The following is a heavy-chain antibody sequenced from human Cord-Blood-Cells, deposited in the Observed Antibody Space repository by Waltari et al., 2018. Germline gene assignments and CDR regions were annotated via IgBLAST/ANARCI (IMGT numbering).Heavy chain of an antibody. J-gene: IGHJ4*02. V-gene: IGHV3-30*04. CDR2: ISYDGSNK. D-gene: IGHD6-13*01. CDR1: GFTFSSYA. CDR3: ARKPSRTLGIDY. Sequence: QVQLVESGGGVVQPGRSLRLSCAASGFTFSSYAMHWVRQAPGKGLEWVAVISYDGSNKCYADSVKGRFTISRDNSKNTLYLQMNSLRAEDTAVYYCARKPSRTLGIDYWGQGTLVTVSS.